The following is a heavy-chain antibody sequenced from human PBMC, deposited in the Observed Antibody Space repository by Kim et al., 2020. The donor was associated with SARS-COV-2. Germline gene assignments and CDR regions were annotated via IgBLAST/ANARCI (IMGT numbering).Heavy chain of an antibody. J-gene: IGHJ4*02. CDR1: GYTFTSYG. Sequence: ASVKVSCKASGYTFTSYGISWVRQAPGQGLEWMGWISAYNGNTNHAQKLQGRVTMTTDTSTSTAYMELRSLRSDDTAVYYCARGVLYYYGSGSYRFADYWGQGTLVTVSS. CDR3: ARGVLYYYGSGSYRFADY. CDR2: ISAYNGNT. D-gene: IGHD3-10*01. V-gene: IGHV1-18*04.